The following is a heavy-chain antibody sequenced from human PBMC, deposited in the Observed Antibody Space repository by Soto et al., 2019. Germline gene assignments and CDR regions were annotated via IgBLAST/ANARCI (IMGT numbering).Heavy chain of an antibody. CDR3: ARVGDYGDFDY. D-gene: IGHD4-17*01. CDR2: IYYTGTT. CDR1: GGSISSYY. J-gene: IGHJ4*02. V-gene: IGHV4-59*01. Sequence: SETLSLTCTVSGGSISSYYWSWIRQPPGKGLEWIGYIYYTGTTNYNPSLKSRVTISVDTSKNQFSLKLSSVTTADTAVYYCARVGDYGDFDYWGQGTLVTVLL.